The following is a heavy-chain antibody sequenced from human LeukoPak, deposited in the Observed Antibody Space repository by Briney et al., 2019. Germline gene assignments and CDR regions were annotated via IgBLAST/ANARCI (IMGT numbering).Heavy chain of an antibody. Sequence: SETLSLTCAVSGVSISSGGYSWSWIRQPPGKGLEWIGYIYHSGSTYYNPSLKSRVTISVDRSKSQFSLKLSSVTAADTAVYYCARNFDYWGQGTLVTVSS. CDR1: GVSISSGGYS. V-gene: IGHV4-30-2*01. CDR2: IYHSGST. J-gene: IGHJ4*02. CDR3: ARNFDY.